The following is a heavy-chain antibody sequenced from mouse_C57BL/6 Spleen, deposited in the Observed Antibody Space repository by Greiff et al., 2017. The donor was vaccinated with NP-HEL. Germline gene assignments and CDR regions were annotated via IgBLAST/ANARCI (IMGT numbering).Heavy chain of an antibody. D-gene: IGHD2-12*01. J-gene: IGHJ4*01. CDR1: GFSFTSYG. V-gene: IGHV2-2*01. CDR3: ARNYENAMDY. CDR2: IWSGGST. Sequence: QVQLQQSGPGLVQPSQSLSITCTVSGFSFTSYGVHWVRQSPGKGLEWLGVIWSGGSTDYNAAFRSRLSISKDKSKSQVFFKMNRLQADDTAIYYCARNYENAMDYWGQGTSVT.